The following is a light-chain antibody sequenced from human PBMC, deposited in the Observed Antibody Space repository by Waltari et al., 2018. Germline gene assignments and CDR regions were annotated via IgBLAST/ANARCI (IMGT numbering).Light chain of an antibody. V-gene: IGKV2-28*01. CDR1: QSLLASNGDNY. Sequence: DVVMTQSPLSLPITPGEPASISCRSSQSLLASNGDNYLNWYLQKPVQSPQVLMYMGSYRASGVPDRFSGSGSGTDFTLKVSRVEAEDVGVYYCMQAAHAPITFGQGTRLELK. CDR3: MQAAHAPIT. CDR2: MGS. J-gene: IGKJ5*01.